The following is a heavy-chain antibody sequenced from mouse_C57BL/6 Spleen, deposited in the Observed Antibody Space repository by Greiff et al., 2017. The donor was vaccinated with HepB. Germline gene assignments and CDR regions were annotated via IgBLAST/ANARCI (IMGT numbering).Heavy chain of an antibody. V-gene: IGHV7-3*01. CDR3: ARGQSYYGRSYFDY. CDR2: IRNKANGYTT. J-gene: IGHJ2*01. D-gene: IGHD1-1*01. Sequence: EVHLVESGGGLVQPGGSLSLSCAASGFTFTDYYMSWVRQPPGKALEWLGFIRNKANGYTTEYSASVKGRFTISRDNSQSILYLQMNALRAEDSATYYCARGQSYYGRSYFDYWGQGTTLTVSS. CDR1: GFTFTDYY.